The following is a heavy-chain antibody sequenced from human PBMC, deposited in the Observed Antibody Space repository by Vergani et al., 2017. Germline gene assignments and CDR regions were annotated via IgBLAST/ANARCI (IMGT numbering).Heavy chain of an antibody. CDR2: IKQDGSEK. J-gene: IGHJ4*02. CDR1: GFTFSSYW. D-gene: IGHD2-2*01. V-gene: IGHV3-7*01. Sequence: EVQLVESGGGLVQPGGSLRLSCAASGFTFSSYWMSWVRQAPGKGLELVANIKQDGSEKYYVDSVKGRFTISRDNAKNSLYLQMNSLRAEDTAVYYCARVRIVVVPAAGAFDYWGQGTLVTVSS. CDR3: ARVRIVVVPAAGAFDY.